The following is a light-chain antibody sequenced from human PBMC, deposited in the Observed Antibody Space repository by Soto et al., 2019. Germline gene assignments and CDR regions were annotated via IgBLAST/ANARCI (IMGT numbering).Light chain of an antibody. CDR2: GAS. J-gene: IGKJ1*01. CDR1: QSVGSN. V-gene: IGKV3-15*01. CDR3: QQYNNRPPWT. Sequence: EIVMTQSPATLSVSPGERATLSCRASQSVGSNLAWYQQKPGQAPRLLMYGASTRATGVPARFSGSGSGAEFTLTFSSLQSEDFAVYYCQQYNNRPPWTFGQGTKVE.